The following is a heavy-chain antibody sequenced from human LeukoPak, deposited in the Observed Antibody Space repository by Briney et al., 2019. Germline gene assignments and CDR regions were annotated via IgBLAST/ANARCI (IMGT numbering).Heavy chain of an antibody. D-gene: IGHD1-26*01. Sequence: SVKVSCKASGGTFSSYAISWVRQAPGQGLEWMGRIIPIFGTANYAQKFQGRVTITTDESTSTAYMELSSLRSEDTAVYYCARGGKGAKNPLDAFDIWGQGTMVTVSS. CDR2: IIPIFGTA. CDR1: GGTFSSYA. CDR3: ARGGKGAKNPLDAFDI. V-gene: IGHV1-69*05. J-gene: IGHJ3*02.